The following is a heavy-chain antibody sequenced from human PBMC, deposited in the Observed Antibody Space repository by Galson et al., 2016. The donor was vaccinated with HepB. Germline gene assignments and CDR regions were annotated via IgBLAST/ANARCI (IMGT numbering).Heavy chain of an antibody. CDR3: ARNRAFTGDFVY. CDR1: GYTFTNYD. D-gene: IGHD7-27*01. V-gene: IGHV1-8*01. CDR2: MTPNSGNT. J-gene: IGHJ4*02. Sequence: SVKVSCKASGYTFTNYDFNWVRQATGQGLEWLGWMTPNSGNTGYAQDFQGRLSLTRDISTSTAYMELSSLTSDDTAVYYCARNRAFTGDFVYWGQGTLVTVSS.